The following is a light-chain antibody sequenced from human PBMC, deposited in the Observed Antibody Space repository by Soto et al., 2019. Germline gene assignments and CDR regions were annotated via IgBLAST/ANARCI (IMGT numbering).Light chain of an antibody. CDR1: QSGSSSY. CDR3: QQYGSSLLT. CDR2: GAS. V-gene: IGKV3-20*01. J-gene: IGKJ4*01. Sequence: EIGLTQSPGTLSLSPGERATLACRASQSGSSSYLAWYQQNPGQAPSLLIYGASSRATGIPDRFSGSGSGTDFTLTISRLEPEDFAVYYCQQYGSSLLTFGGGTKVEIK.